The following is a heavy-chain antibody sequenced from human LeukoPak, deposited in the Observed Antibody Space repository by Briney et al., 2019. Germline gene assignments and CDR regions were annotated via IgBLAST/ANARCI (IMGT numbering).Heavy chain of an antibody. CDR3: AREVDYFDSSGYYHYYFDS. V-gene: IGHV4/OR15-8*01. CDR1: GDSIRSDNW. D-gene: IGHD3-22*01. J-gene: IGHJ4*02. Sequence: TSETLSLTCVVSGDSIRSDNWWSWIRQPPGKGLEWIGHIYHSGSPYYSPSLRSRVTMSLDRSKNQFSLKLTSVTAADTAVYYCAREVDYFDSSGYYHYYFDSWGQGTLVTVSS. CDR2: IYHSGSP.